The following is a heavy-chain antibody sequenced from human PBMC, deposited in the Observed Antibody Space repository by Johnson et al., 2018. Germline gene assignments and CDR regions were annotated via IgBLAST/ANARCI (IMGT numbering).Heavy chain of an antibody. V-gene: IGHV3-11*01. J-gene: IGHJ3*01. CDR2: ISYTAIPI. CDR3: AAYYYVSFDV. Sequence: VQLVESGGGLVEPGGSXRLSCAPSGFTFTDYYMTWIRQAPGKGLEWISFISYTAIPIYYADSVRGRLTISRDNAKNSLFLHMDSLRPEDTAVYYCAAYYYVSFDVWGQGTLVTVSS. CDR1: GFTFTDYY. D-gene: IGHD3-10*02.